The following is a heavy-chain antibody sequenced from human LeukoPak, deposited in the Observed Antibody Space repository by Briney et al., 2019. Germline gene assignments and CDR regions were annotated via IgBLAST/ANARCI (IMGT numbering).Heavy chain of an antibody. Sequence: SETLSLTCAVYGGSFSGYYWSWIRQPPGKGLEWIGEINHSGSTNYNPSLKSRVTISVDTPKNQFSLKLSSVTAADTAVYYCASFPRRGGYAYYYYYYMDVWGKGTTVTVSS. V-gene: IGHV4-34*01. J-gene: IGHJ6*03. D-gene: IGHD3-10*01. CDR2: INHSGST. CDR1: GGSFSGYY. CDR3: ASFPRRGGYAYYYYYYMDV.